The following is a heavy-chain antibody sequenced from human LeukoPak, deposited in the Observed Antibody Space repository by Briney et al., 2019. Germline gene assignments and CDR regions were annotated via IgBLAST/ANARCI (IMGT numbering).Heavy chain of an antibody. CDR1: GFTFSSYS. CDR2: ISSSSSYI. CDR3: ARKLELLQSVDAFDI. V-gene: IGHV3-21*01. J-gene: IGHJ3*02. D-gene: IGHD1-7*01. Sequence: GGSLRLSCAASGFTFSSYSMNWVRQAPGKGLEWVSSISSSSSYIYYADSVKGRFTISRDNAKNSLYLQMNSLRAEDTAVYYCARKLELLQSVDAFDIWGQGTMVTVSS.